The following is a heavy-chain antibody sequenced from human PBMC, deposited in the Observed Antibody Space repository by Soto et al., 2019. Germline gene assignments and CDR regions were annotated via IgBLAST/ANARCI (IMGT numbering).Heavy chain of an antibody. D-gene: IGHD6-19*01. Sequence: QVQLVESGGGVVQPGRSLRLSCAASGYTFSTYAMHWVRQAPGKGLEWVAVISHDGSNKYYVDSVKGRFTISRDNSKNTLYLQMNSLRAEDTGVYYGATAVIAVAGYLSYFDYWGQGTLVTVSS. CDR2: ISHDGSNK. V-gene: IGHV3-30*03. J-gene: IGHJ4*02. CDR3: ATAVIAVAGYLSYFDY. CDR1: GYTFSTYA.